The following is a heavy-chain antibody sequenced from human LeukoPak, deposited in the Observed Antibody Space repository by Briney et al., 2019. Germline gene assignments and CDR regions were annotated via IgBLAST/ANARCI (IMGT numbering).Heavy chain of an antibody. CDR2: IYYSGST. CDR3: ARVYYDSSNYYYVLS. CDR1: GGSISSGDYY. J-gene: IGHJ4*02. D-gene: IGHD3-22*01. V-gene: IGHV4-30-4*08. Sequence: PSETLSLTCTVSGGSISSGDYYWSWIRQPPGKGLEWIGYIYYSGSTYYNPSLKSRVTISVETSKNQLSLRLSSVTAADTAVYYCARVYYDSSNYYYVLSWGQGTLVTVSS.